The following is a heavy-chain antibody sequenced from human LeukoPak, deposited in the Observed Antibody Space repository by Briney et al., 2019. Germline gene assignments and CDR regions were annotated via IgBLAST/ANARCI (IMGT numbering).Heavy chain of an antibody. CDR2: IIPMFGTI. J-gene: IGHJ5*02. D-gene: IGHD3-3*01. CDR1: GGTFSSYT. Sequence: SVKVSCKASGGTFSSYTISWVRQAPGQGLEWMGGIIPMFGTINYAQKFQGRVTITADESTSTAYMELSSLRSEDTAVYYCARTSGTYNYFDPWGQEPWSPSPQ. V-gene: IGHV1-69*01. CDR3: ARTSGTYNYFDP.